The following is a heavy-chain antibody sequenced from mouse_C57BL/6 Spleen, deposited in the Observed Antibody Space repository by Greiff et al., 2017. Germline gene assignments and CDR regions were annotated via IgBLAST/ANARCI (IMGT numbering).Heavy chain of an antibody. CDR3: ARMGLLYCFDY. Sequence: VQLQQPGAELVRPGSSVKLSCKASGYTFTSYWMHWVKQRPIQGLEWIGNIDPSDSETHYNQKFKDKATLTVDKSSSTAYMQLSSLTSEDSAVYYCARMGLLYCFDYWGQGTTLTVSS. V-gene: IGHV1-52*01. CDR2: IDPSDSET. D-gene: IGHD4-1*01. CDR1: GYTFTSYW. J-gene: IGHJ2*01.